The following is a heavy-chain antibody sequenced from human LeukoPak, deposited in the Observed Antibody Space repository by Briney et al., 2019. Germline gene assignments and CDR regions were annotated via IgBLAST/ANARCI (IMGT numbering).Heavy chain of an antibody. Sequence: SETLSLTCTVSGGSISSYYWSWIRQSPGKGLEWIGYIHYSGSTNYNPSLKSRVTISIDTSKNQFSLKLSSVTAADTAVYYCARGLGYCSSTSCSLYYFDYWGQGTLVTVSS. J-gene: IGHJ4*02. V-gene: IGHV4-59*12. CDR1: GGSISSYY. D-gene: IGHD2-2*01. CDR3: ARGLGYCSSTSCSLYYFDY. CDR2: IHYSGST.